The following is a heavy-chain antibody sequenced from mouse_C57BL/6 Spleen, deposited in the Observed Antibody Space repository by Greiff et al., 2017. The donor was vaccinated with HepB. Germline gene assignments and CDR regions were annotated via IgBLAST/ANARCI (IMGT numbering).Heavy chain of an antibody. V-gene: IGHV2-6-1*01. D-gene: IGHD1-1*01. CDR2: IWSDGST. CDR3: ARHDGSSYAMDY. Sequence: VKLMESGPGLVAPSQSLSITCTVSGFSLTSYGVHWVRQPPGKGLEWLVVIWSDGSTTYNSALKSRLSISKDNSKSQVFLKMNSLQTDDTAMYYCARHDGSSYAMDYWGQGTSVTVSS. J-gene: IGHJ4*01. CDR1: GFSLTSYG.